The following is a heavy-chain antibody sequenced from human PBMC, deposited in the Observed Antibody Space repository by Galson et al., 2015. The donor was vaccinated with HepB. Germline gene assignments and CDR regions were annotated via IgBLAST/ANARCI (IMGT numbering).Heavy chain of an antibody. D-gene: IGHD3-3*01. V-gene: IGHV1-3*01. CDR3: ARDLGFWSGYLSYYYGMDV. CDR2: INAGNGNT. CDR1: GYTFTSYA. Sequence: SVKVSCKASGYTFTSYAMHWVRQAPGQRLEWMGWINAGNGNTKYSQKFQGRVTITRDTSASTAYMELSSLRSEDTAVYYCARDLGFWSGYLSYYYGMDVWGQGTTVTVSS. J-gene: IGHJ6*02.